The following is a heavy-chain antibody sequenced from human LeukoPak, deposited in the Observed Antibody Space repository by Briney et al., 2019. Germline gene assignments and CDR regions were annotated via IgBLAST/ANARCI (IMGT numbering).Heavy chain of an antibody. D-gene: IGHD2-15*01. Sequence: SGTLSLTCAVSGGSISSGNWWSWVRQPPGKGLEWIGEIYHSGSTNYNPSLKSRVTISLDKSKNQFSLKLTSVTAADTAVYYCARVGSGGSHPLDYWGQGTLVTVSS. CDR2: IYHSGST. J-gene: IGHJ4*02. V-gene: IGHV4-4*02. CDR1: GGSISSGNW. CDR3: ARVGSGGSHPLDY.